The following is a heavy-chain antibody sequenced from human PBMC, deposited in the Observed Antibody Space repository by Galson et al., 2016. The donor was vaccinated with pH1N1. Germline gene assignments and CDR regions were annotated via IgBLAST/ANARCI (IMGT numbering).Heavy chain of an antibody. Sequence: SVKVSCKASGGIFRSNAITWVRQAPGQGLEWMGKIIAIFGTPNYAQKFQGRISVTRDTSISTAYMELSRLTSDDTAVYYCARILRTVVFDYWGQGTLVTVSS. CDR2: IIAIFGTP. CDR3: ARILRTVVFDY. J-gene: IGHJ4*02. CDR1: GGIFRSNA. D-gene: IGHD4-23*01. V-gene: IGHV1-69*05.